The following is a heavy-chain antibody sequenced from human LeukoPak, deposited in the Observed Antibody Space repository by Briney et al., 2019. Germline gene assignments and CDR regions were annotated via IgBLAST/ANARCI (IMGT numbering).Heavy chain of an antibody. CDR3: ATDRVGATLFDY. CDR1: GYTLTELS. Sequence: ASVKVPCKVSGYTLTELSMHWVRQAPGKGLEWMGGFDPEDGETIYAQKFQGRVTMTEDTSTDTAYMELSSLRSEDTAVYYCATDRVGATLFDYWGQGTLVTVSS. CDR2: FDPEDGET. D-gene: IGHD1-26*01. J-gene: IGHJ4*02. V-gene: IGHV1-24*01.